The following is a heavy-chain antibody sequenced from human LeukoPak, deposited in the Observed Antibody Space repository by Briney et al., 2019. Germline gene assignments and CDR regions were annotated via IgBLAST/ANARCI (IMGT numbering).Heavy chain of an antibody. CDR2: INPNNGDT. CDR3: ATHCSGAACFDY. Sequence: ASVKVSCKASGYTFIDYSIHWVRQPPGQGLEWMGEINPNNGDTNFAPEFQGRVTMTRDTSITTAFMELSSLRYADTAIYYCATHCSGAACFDYWGQGTLVTVSS. V-gene: IGHV1-2*02. CDR1: GYTFIDYS. J-gene: IGHJ4*02. D-gene: IGHD2-15*01.